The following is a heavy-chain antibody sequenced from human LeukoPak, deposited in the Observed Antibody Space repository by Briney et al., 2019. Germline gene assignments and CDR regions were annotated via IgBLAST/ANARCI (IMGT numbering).Heavy chain of an antibody. CDR2: IYYSGST. D-gene: IGHD3-3*01. CDR3: TTNIFGVVIT. CDR1: GGSISSGDYY. Sequence: SETLSLTCTVSGGSISSGDYYWSWIRQPPGKGLEWIGYIYYSGSTYYNPSLKSRVTISVDTSKNQFSLKLSSVTAADTAVYYCTTNIFGVVITWGQGTLVTVSS. J-gene: IGHJ4*02. V-gene: IGHV4-30-4*08.